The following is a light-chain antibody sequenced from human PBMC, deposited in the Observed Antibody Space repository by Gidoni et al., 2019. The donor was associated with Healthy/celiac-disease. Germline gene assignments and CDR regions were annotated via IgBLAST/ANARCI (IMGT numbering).Light chain of an antibody. Sequence: DIVLTQSPGTLSLSPGERATLSCRASQSVSSSYLAWYQQKPDQAPRLLIYGASSSATGIPDRCSGSGSRTDFTLTISRLEPEDFAVYYCQQYGSSPWTFGQGTKVEIK. V-gene: IGKV3-20*01. CDR1: QSVSSSY. CDR3: QQYGSSPWT. CDR2: GAS. J-gene: IGKJ1*01.